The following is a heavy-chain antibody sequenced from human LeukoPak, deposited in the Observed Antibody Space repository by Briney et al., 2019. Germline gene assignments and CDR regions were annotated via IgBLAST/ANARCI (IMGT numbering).Heavy chain of an antibody. V-gene: IGHV1-18*01. CDR2: ISAYNGNT. CDR1: GYTFTSYG. J-gene: IGHJ4*02. D-gene: IGHD3-9*01. CDR3: GRGPRRPTYYVFLLVNPPPAN. Sequence: ASVKVSCKASGYTFTSYGISWVRQAPGQGLEWMGWISAYNGNTNYAQKLQGRVTMTTDTSTSTAYMELRSLRSDDTAVYYCGRGPRRPTYYVFLLVNPPPANWGQGTLVTVSS.